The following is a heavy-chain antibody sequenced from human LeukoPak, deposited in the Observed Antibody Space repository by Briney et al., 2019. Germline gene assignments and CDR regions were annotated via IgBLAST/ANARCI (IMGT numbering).Heavy chain of an antibody. CDR1: GFTFSSYS. CDR3: ARVFHSSSWIVGY. D-gene: IGHD6-13*01. V-gene: IGHV3-21*01. Sequence: GGSLRLSCAASGFTFSSYSVNWVRQAPGKGLEWVSSISSSSSYIYYADSVKGRFTISRDNAKNSLYLQMNSLRAEDTAVYYCARVFHSSSWIVGYWGQGTLVTVSS. CDR2: ISSSSSYI. J-gene: IGHJ4*02.